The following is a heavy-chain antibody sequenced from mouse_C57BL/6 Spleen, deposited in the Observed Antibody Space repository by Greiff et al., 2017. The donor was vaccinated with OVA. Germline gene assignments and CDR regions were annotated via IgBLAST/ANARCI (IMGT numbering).Heavy chain of an antibody. CDR1: GFSFNTYA. CDR3: VRAEAGGYDDYYAMDY. CDR2: IRSKSNNYAT. Sequence: EVQVVESGGGLVQPKGSLKLSCAASGFSFNTYAMNWVRQAPGKGLEWVARIRSKSNNYATYYADSVKDRFTISRDDSESMLYLQMNNLKTEDTAMYYCVRAEAGGYDDYYAMDYWGQGTSVTVSS. J-gene: IGHJ4*01. V-gene: IGHV10-1*01. D-gene: IGHD2-2*01.